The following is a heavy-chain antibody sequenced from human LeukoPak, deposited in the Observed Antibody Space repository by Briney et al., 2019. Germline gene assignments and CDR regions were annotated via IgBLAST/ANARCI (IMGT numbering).Heavy chain of an antibody. J-gene: IGHJ6*02. CDR1: DYSISSGYY. D-gene: IGHD6-13*01. Sequence: SETLSLTCTVSDYSISSGYYWGWIRQPPGKGLECIGIIYHSGSTYYSPSLKSRVTISVDTSKNQFSLKLSSVTAADTAVYYCAGGYSSSRYVYYYGMDVWGQGTTVTVSS. CDR2: IYHSGST. V-gene: IGHV4-38-2*02. CDR3: AGGYSSSRYVYYYGMDV.